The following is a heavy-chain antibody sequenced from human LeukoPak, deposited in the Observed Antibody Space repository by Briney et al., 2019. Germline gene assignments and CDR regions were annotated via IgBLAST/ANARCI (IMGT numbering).Heavy chain of an antibody. CDR3: AKEGGLAVAEYYYYYMDV. D-gene: IGHD6-19*01. V-gene: IGHV3-21*01. CDR1: GFTFSSYS. J-gene: IGHJ6*03. Sequence: GGSLRLSCAASGFTFSSYSMNWVRQAPGKGLEWVSSISSSSSYIYYADSVKGRFTISRDNAKKSLYLQMNSLRVEDTAVYYCAKEGGLAVAEYYYYYMDVWGKGTTVTVSS. CDR2: ISSSSSYI.